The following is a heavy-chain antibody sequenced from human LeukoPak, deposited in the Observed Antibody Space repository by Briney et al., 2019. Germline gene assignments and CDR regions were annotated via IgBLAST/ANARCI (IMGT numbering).Heavy chain of an antibody. Sequence: GGSLRLSCVASGFTFSNYAMHWVRQAPGKGLEWVAFIRSDGSNKYIDSVKGRFTISRDNFRNTLYLHMNSLGPEDTAVYYCAKDPAPWTDSRLDPWGQGTLVTVSS. CDR3: AKDPAPWTDSRLDP. CDR2: IRSDGSNK. V-gene: IGHV3-30*02. CDR1: GFTFSNYA. D-gene: IGHD3/OR15-3a*01. J-gene: IGHJ5*02.